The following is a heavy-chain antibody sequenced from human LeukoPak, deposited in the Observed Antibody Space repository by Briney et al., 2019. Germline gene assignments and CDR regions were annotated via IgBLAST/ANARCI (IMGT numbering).Heavy chain of an antibody. D-gene: IGHD1-26*01. CDR2: IYYSGAT. Sequence: TSETLSLTCTVSVGSISGYFWTWVRQAPGTGLEWIGHIYYSGATNYNPSLRSRVTISIDTSKDQFSLKVRSVTAADTAVYYCARSQYSGSCLDYWGQGILVTVSS. CDR3: ARSQYSGSCLDY. J-gene: IGHJ4*02. CDR1: VGSISGYF. V-gene: IGHV4-59*01.